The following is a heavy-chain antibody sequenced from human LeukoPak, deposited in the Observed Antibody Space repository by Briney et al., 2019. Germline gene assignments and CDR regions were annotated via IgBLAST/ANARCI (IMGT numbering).Heavy chain of an antibody. CDR1: GYSFTSYW. CDR3: ARVQLERSGEPFDY. D-gene: IGHD1-1*01. Sequence: GESLKISCKGSGYSFTSYWIAWVRQAPGQGLEWMGWISAYNGNTNYAQKLQGRVTMTTDTSTSTAYMELRSLRSDDTAVYYCARVQLERSGEPFDYWGQGTLVTVSS. CDR2: ISAYNGNT. V-gene: IGHV1-18*04. J-gene: IGHJ4*02.